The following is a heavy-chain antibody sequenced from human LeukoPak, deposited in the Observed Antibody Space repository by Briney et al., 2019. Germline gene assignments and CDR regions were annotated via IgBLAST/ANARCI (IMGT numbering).Heavy chain of an antibody. D-gene: IGHD6-13*01. CDR1: GFTFSSYS. CDR2: ISSSSSYI. V-gene: IGHV3-21*01. CDR3: ARDYTAYIAAADYFDY. J-gene: IGHJ4*02. Sequence: PGGSLRLSCAASGFTFSSYSMNWVRQAPGKGLEWVSSISSSSSYIYYADSVKGRFTISRDNAKNSLYLQMNSLRAEDTAVYYCARDYTAYIAAADYFDYWGQGTLVTVSS.